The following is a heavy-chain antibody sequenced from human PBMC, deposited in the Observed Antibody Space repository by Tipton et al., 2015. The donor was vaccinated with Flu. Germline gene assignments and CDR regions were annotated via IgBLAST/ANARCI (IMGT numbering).Heavy chain of an antibody. V-gene: IGHV3-23*01. Sequence: SLRLSCAASGFTFDNYAMSWVRQAAGKGLEWVSGITGSDTFYADSVRGRLTLFGDNSRTIVYLQMNSLRVEDTAVYYCARDHSRSPTAIDQEHFDVWGQGTTVTVSS. CDR2: ITGSDT. CDR1: GFTFDNYA. CDR3: ARDHSRSPTAIDQEHFDV. D-gene: IGHD1/OR15-1a*01. J-gene: IGHJ3*01.